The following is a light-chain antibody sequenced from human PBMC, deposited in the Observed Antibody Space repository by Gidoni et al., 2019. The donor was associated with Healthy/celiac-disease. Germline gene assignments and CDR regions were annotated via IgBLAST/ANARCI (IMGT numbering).Light chain of an antibody. CDR3: QQRSNWPPS. CDR1: QRVSSY. CDR2: DAS. V-gene: IGKV3-11*01. J-gene: IGKJ5*01. Sequence: EIVLTQSPATLSLSPGERATLSCRASQRVSSYLAWYHQKPGQAPRLLIYDASNRATGIPARFSGSGSGTDFTLTISSLEPEDFAVYYCQQRSNWPPSFGQGTRLEIK.